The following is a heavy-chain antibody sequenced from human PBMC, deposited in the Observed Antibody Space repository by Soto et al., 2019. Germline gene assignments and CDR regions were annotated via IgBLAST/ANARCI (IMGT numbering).Heavy chain of an antibody. D-gene: IGHD5-18*01. Sequence: GASVKVSCKASGYTFTSYAMHWVRQAPGQRLEWMGWINAGNGNTKYSQKFQGRVTITRDTSASTAYMELSSLRSEDTAVYYCARAIWLSHNDYYFDYWGQGTLVTVSS. CDR1: GYTFTSYA. CDR2: INAGNGNT. CDR3: ARAIWLSHNDYYFDY. J-gene: IGHJ4*02. V-gene: IGHV1-3*01.